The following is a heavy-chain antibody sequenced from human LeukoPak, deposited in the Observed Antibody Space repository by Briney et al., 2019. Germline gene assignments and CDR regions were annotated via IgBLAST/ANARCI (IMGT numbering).Heavy chain of an antibody. CDR3: AILLTTVTTPGFDY. Sequence: PGGSLRLSCAASGLTFSSYSMNWVRQAPGKGLEWVSSISSSSSYIYYADSVKGRFTISRDNVKNSLYLQMNSLRAEDTAVYYCAILLTTVTTPGFDYWGQGTLVTVSS. D-gene: IGHD4-17*01. CDR2: ISSSSSYI. CDR1: GLTFSSYS. V-gene: IGHV3-21*01. J-gene: IGHJ4*02.